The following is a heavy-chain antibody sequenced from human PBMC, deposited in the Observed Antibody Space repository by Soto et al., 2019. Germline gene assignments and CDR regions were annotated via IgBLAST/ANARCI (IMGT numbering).Heavy chain of an antibody. V-gene: IGHV1-8*01. CDR1: GYTFTSYD. Sequence: ASVKVSCKASGYTFTSYDINWVRQATGQGLEWMGWTNPNSGNTGYAQKFQGRVTMTRNTSISTAYMELSSLRSEDTAVYYCARGEDLYYYYGMDVWGQGTTVTVSS. CDR2: TNPNSGNT. CDR3: ARGEDLYYYYGMDV. J-gene: IGHJ6*02.